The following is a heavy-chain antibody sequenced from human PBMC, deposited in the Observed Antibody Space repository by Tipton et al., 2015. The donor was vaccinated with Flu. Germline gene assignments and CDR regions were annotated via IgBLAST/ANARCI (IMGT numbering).Heavy chain of an antibody. Sequence: SLRLSCAASGFTFDDYAMHWVRQAPGKGLEWVSGIGGSGGSTYYADSVKGRFTISRDNSKNTLYLQMNSLRAEDTAVYYGAKGGLRVVAAARGRDGGGQGPTVAVSS. CDR1: GFTFDDYA. J-gene: IGHJ6*02. CDR2: IGGSGGST. D-gene: IGHD2-15*01. V-gene: IGHV3-23*01. CDR3: AKGGLRVVAAARGRDG.